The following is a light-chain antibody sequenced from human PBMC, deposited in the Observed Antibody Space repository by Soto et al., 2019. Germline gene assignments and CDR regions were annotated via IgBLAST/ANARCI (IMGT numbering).Light chain of an antibody. CDR3: NSFAGSSYV. Sequence: QPASVSGSPGQSITISCTGTSSDVGGYNYVSWYQQHPGKAPKLMIYGVTNRPSGVSNRFSGSKSGNTASLTISGLQPEDEADYYCNSFAGSSYVFGTGTKVTVL. CDR2: GVT. J-gene: IGLJ1*01. V-gene: IGLV2-14*01. CDR1: SSDVGGYNY.